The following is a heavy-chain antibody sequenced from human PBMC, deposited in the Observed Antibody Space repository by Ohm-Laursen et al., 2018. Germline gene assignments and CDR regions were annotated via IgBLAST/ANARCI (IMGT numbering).Heavy chain of an antibody. CDR2: IIPIFGTA. D-gene: IGHD2-21*02. Sequence: SSVKVSCKASGGTFSSYAISWVRQAPGQGLEWMGGIIPIFGTANYAQKFQGRVTITADKSTSTAYMELSSLRSEDTAVYYCARDRNCGGDCYYDWGQGTLVTVSS. CDR1: GGTFSSYA. CDR3: ARDRNCGGDCYYD. J-gene: IGHJ4*02. V-gene: IGHV1-69*06.